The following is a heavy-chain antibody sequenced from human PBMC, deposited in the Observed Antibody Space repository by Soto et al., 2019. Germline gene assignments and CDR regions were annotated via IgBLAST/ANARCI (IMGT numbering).Heavy chain of an antibody. CDR1: GFTFSGSA. D-gene: IGHD6-25*01. J-gene: IGHJ6*04. CDR2: IRSKANSYAT. CDR3: TRLHTEAVDV. V-gene: IGHV3-73*01. Sequence: EVQLVESGGGLVQPGGSLKLSCAASGFTFSGSAMHWVRQASGKGLEWVGRIRSKANSYATAYAASVKGRFTISRDDSKNTAYLQMNSLKTEDTAVYYCTRLHTEAVDVCGKGTTVTVSS.